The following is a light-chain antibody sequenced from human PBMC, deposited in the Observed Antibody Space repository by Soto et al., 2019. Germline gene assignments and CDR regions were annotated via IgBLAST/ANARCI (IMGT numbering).Light chain of an antibody. CDR1: QSISNN. CDR3: HQYSTWRRT. V-gene: IGKV3-15*01. Sequence: EIVMAQSPATLSVSPGERATLSCRASQSISNNLAWYQQKPGQAPRLIVYGASTRATGIPVRFSGSGSGTECTLTISSLQSEDFAVYYCHQYSTWRRTFGPGTKVDIK. CDR2: GAS. J-gene: IGKJ3*01.